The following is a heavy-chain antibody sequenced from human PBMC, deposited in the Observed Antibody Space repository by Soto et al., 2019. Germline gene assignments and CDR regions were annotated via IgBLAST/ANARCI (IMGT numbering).Heavy chain of an antibody. CDR3: AREWATYFDY. Sequence: GGSLRLSCAASGFTFSSYSMNWVRQAPGKGLEWVSYISSSSTIYYADSVKGRFTISRDNAKNSLYLQMNSLRDEDTAVYYCAREWATYFDYWGQGTLVTVSS. V-gene: IGHV3-48*02. CDR2: ISSSSTI. J-gene: IGHJ4*02. CDR1: GFTFSSYS. D-gene: IGHD5-12*01.